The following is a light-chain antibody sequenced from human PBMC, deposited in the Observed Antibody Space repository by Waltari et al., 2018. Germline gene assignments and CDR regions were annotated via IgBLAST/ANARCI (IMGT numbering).Light chain of an antibody. J-gene: IGKJ3*01. CDR2: GKP. V-gene: IGKV3-20*01. CDR3: QRSVGS. Sequence: EDGVTQSPGTLSLSPGERATLSCRTRQTLNRRDLAWYQHKPGQAPGLLIYGKPDRASGVPEMFSGSGSGTDFTLTITRLGPEDFAVYYCQRSVGSFGPGTKVDVK. CDR1: QTLNRRD.